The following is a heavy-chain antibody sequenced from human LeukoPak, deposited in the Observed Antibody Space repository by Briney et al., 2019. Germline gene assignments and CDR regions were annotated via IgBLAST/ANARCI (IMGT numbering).Heavy chain of an antibody. D-gene: IGHD1-26*01. CDR3: ARDLALGWFDP. V-gene: IGHV3-20*01. CDR2: INWNGGST. Sequence: RGSLRLSCAASGFTFDDYGMSWVRQAPGKGLEWVSGINWNGGSTGYADSVKGRFTISRDNAKNSLYLQMNSLRAEDTALYHCARDLALGWFDPWGQGTLVTVSS. J-gene: IGHJ5*02. CDR1: GFTFDDYG.